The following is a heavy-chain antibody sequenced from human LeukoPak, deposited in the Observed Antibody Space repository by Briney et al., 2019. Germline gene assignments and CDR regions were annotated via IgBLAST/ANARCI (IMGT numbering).Heavy chain of an antibody. Sequence: PWGSLRLSCVASGFTFSTIWMHLVHQVPGKVMLWLSRVSGEGSSTKYADSLKGRFTISRDNAKNTLYLQMNSLRAEDTAVYFCARASTTVPNLLDNWGQGTLVTVSS. CDR3: ARASTTVPNLLDN. J-gene: IGHJ4*02. V-gene: IGHV3-74*03. CDR2: VSGEGSST. CDR1: GFTFSTIW. D-gene: IGHD4-17*01.